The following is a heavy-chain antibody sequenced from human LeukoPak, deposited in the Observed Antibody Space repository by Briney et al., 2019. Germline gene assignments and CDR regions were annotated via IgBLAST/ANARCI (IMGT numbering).Heavy chain of an antibody. CDR1: GGSISSYY. Sequence: ASETLSLTCTVSGGSISSYYWSWIRQPPGKGLEWIGYIYYSGSTNYNPSLKSRVTVSVDTSKNQFSLKLSSVTAADTAVYYCARAKLERRYYFDYWGQGILATVSS. J-gene: IGHJ4*02. CDR2: IYYSGST. V-gene: IGHV4-59*01. D-gene: IGHD1-1*01. CDR3: ARAKLERRYYFDY.